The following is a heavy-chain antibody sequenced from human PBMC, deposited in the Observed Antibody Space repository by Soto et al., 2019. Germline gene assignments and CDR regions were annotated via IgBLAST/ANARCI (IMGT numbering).Heavy chain of an antibody. CDR3: ARFRDHYDSSAYCSRSDY. V-gene: IGHV4-31*03. D-gene: IGHD3-22*01. Sequence: QVQLRESGPGLVKPSQTLSLTCTVSGGSISSAGYAWSWIRHQPGKGLEWFGHIYTSGTTFYNPSLTNRLTISLHPSKSLFSLKRSSGTAADTAVYYCARFRDHYDSSAYCSRSDYWGQGTLVNVSS. CDR1: GGSISSAGYA. J-gene: IGHJ4*02. CDR2: IYTSGTT.